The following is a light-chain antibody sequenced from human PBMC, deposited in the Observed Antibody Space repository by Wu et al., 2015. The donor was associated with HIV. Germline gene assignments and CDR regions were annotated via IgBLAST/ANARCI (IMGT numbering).Light chain of an antibody. V-gene: IGKV3-20*01. Sequence: EIVLTQSPGTLSLSPGERATLSCRASQSVSSSYLAWYQQKPGQAPRLLIYGASSRATGIPDRFNGSGSGTDFTLTISRLEPEDFAVYYCQQYGSFGGGTKVEIK. CDR3: QQYGS. CDR1: QSVSSSY. CDR2: GAS. J-gene: IGKJ4*01.